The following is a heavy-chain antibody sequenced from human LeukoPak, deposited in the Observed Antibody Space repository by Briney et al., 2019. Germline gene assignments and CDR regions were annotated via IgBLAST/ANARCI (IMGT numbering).Heavy chain of an antibody. CDR3: SYGANFYFDL. CDR2: IKSQPAGGTT. Sequence: GGSLRLSCAVSGLTLSNVYMNWVRQAPGKGPEWVGRIKSQPAGGTTDLAAPVKGRFTISRVDSENTLYLQMNSLTAEDTAVYYCSYGANFYFDLWGRGTLVTVSS. J-gene: IGHJ2*01. D-gene: IGHD1-1*01. V-gene: IGHV3-15*07. CDR1: GLTLSNVY.